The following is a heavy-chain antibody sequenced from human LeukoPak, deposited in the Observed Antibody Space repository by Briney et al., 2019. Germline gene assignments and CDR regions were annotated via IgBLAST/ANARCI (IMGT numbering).Heavy chain of an antibody. CDR3: ARVTLKGYCSGGSCSYNWFDP. V-gene: IGHV4-61*01. CDR1: GGSVSSGSNY. Sequence: SETLSLTCTVSGGSVSSGSNYWSWIRQPPGKRLEWIGYIYYSGSTNYNPSLNSRVTISLDTSKNQFSLNLSSVTAEDTAVYYCARVTLKGYCSGGSCSYNWFDPWGQGTLVTVSS. J-gene: IGHJ5*02. D-gene: IGHD2-15*01. CDR2: IYYSGST.